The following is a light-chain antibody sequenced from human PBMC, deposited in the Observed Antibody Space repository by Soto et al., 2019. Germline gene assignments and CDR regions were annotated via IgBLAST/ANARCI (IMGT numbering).Light chain of an antibody. V-gene: IGKV1-5*01. CDR3: QQYNSYSLLT. CDR1: QSISSW. CDR2: DAS. J-gene: IGKJ4*01. Sequence: DIQMTQSASTLSASVGDRVTITCRASQSISSWLAWYQQKPGKAPKLLIYDASSLESGVPSRFSGSGSGTQFTLTISSLQPDDFATYYCQQYNSYSLLTFGGGTKVEIK.